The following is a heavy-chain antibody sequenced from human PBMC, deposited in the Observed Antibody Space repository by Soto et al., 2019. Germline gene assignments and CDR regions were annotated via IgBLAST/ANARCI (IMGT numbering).Heavy chain of an antibody. Sequence: SETLSLTCIVSGGSISNVNDCWSWIRQRPDKGLEWIGHIYSGGSIYNNPSLKSRVTISIDTSKNQFSLQLSSVTAADTALYYCARHHGQEDFDYWGQGTLVTVSS. V-gene: IGHV4-30-4*01. CDR2: IYSGGSI. CDR1: GGSISNVNDC. J-gene: IGHJ4*02. CDR3: ARHHGQEDFDY.